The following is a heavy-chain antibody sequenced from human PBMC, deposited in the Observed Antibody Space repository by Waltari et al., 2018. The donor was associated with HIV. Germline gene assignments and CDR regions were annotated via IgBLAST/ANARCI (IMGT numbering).Heavy chain of an antibody. D-gene: IGHD3-9*01. V-gene: IGHV3-30*02. CDR1: GFNFSSFG. Sequence: VRLVESGGGVIQPGGSLRLACKMSGFNFSSFGFHWVRQAPGKGLEWVAFMRYDQSYEIYLESVKARFILSRGNSSDTLTLQMSSLRIDDTALYFCAKDFKSRGLDPSYIDAWGPGTLVTVSS. CDR2: MRYDQSYE. J-gene: IGHJ5*02. CDR3: AKDFKSRGLDPSYIDA.